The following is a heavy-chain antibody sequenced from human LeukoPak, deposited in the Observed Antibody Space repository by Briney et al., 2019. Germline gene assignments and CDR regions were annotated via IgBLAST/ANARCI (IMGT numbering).Heavy chain of an antibody. D-gene: IGHD6-19*01. J-gene: IGHJ5*02. CDR1: GGSFSGYY. CDR2: INHSGST. Sequence: SETLSLTCAGYGGSFSGYYWSWIRQPPGKGLEWIGEINHSGSTNYNPSLKSRVTISVDTSKNQFSLKLSSVTAADTAVYYCARGDGIAVAGTVVWFDPWGQGTLVTVSS. V-gene: IGHV4-34*01. CDR3: ARGDGIAVAGTVVWFDP.